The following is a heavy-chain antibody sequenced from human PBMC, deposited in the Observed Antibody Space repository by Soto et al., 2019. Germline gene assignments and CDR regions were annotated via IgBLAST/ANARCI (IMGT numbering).Heavy chain of an antibody. Sequence: EVQLLESGGGLVKPGGSLRLSCAASGFTFTNYAMTWVRQAPGKGLEWVSSISGGDGDTSYADSVKGRFTISRDNSENTMFLQMNSLRPDDTAVYYCAKDRFTSIVRKYWFFDLWGRGTLVTVSS. CDR1: GFTFTNYA. D-gene: IGHD1-26*01. V-gene: IGHV3-23*01. J-gene: IGHJ2*01. CDR3: AKDRFTSIVRKYWFFDL. CDR2: ISGGDGDT.